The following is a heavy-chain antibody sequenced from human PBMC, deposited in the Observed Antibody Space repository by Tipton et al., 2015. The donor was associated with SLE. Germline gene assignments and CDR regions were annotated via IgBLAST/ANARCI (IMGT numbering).Heavy chain of an antibody. CDR3: ARGLIASRPPYFDS. J-gene: IGHJ4*02. V-gene: IGHV4-38-2*01. CDR1: GYSISSGYY. CDR2: IYGSGNS. D-gene: IGHD6-6*01. Sequence: TLSLTCAVSGYSISSGYYWAWIRQPPGKGLEWIGSIYGSGNSYYNPSLRSRVNTSVDMSKNKFSLKMTSVTAADTAVYYCARGLIASRPPYFDSWGQGTLVIVSS.